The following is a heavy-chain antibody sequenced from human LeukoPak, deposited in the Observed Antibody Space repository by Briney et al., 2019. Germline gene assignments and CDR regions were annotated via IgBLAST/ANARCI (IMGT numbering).Heavy chain of an antibody. CDR2: IYYSGST. Sequence: SQTLSLTCTVSNGSISSDTYFWGWIRQPPGKGLEWIGSIYYSGSTYYNPSLKSRVTISVDTSKNQFSLKLSSVTAADTAVYYCATSRQLLDNWFDPWGQGTLVTVSS. J-gene: IGHJ5*02. D-gene: IGHD2-2*01. CDR3: ATSRQLLDNWFDP. CDR1: NGSISSDTYF. V-gene: IGHV4-39*01.